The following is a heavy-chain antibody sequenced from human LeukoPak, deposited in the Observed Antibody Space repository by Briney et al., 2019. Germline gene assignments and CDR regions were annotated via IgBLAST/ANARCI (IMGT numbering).Heavy chain of an antibody. CDR3: ARVHPYDSSGYPFDY. D-gene: IGHD3-22*01. Sequence: PSETLSLTCTVSGGSISSSSYYWGWIRQPPGKGLEWIGSIYYSGSTYYNPSLKSRVTISVETSKNQFSLKLSSVTAADTAVYYCARVHPYDSSGYPFDYWGQGTLVTVSS. V-gene: IGHV4-39*01. J-gene: IGHJ4*02. CDR1: GGSISSSSYY. CDR2: IYYSGST.